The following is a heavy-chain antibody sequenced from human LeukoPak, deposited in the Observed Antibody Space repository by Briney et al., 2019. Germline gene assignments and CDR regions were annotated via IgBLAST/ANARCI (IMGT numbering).Heavy chain of an antibody. Sequence: SETLSLTCAVYGGSFSGYYWSWIRQPPGKGLEWIGEINHSGSTNYNPSLKSRVTISVDTSKNQFSLKLSSVTAADTAVYYCASLGITIFGAVTDYWGQGTLVTVSS. CDR3: ASLGITIFGAVTDY. CDR2: INHSGST. V-gene: IGHV4-34*01. J-gene: IGHJ4*02. D-gene: IGHD3-3*01. CDR1: GGSFSGYY.